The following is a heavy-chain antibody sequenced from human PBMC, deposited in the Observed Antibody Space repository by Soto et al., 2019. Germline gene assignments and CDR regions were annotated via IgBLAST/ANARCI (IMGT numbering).Heavy chain of an antibody. CDR2: ISYNGNT. V-gene: IGHV4-59*11. Sequence: QVQLQESGPGLVKPSETLSLTCTVSGGSFSNHYWSWIRQPPGKGLEWIGYISYNGNTNYNPSLKSRVTILVDPSKSQFSLKLSSVTAADTAVYYCARGNGFNLYWGQGALVTVSS. J-gene: IGHJ4*02. CDR1: GGSFSNHY. D-gene: IGHD2-8*01. CDR3: ARGNGFNLY.